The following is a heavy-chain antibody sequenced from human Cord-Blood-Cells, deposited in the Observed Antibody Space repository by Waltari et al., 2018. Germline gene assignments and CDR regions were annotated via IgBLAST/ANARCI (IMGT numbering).Heavy chain of an antibody. CDR1: GYTFTGYY. CDR3: ARDFSSSSFAFDI. CDR2: INPNSGGT. Sequence: QVQLVQSGAEVKKPGASVKVSCKASGYTFTGYYMHWVRQAPGQGLEWMGWINPNSGGTNYAQKLQGRVTRTRYTSISTAYMWLSRLRSDDTAVYYCARDFSSSSFAFDIWGQGTMVTVSS. V-gene: IGHV1-2*02. D-gene: IGHD6-6*01. J-gene: IGHJ3*02.